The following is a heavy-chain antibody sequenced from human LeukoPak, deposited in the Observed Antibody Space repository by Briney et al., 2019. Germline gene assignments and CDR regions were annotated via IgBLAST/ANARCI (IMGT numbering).Heavy chain of an antibody. CDR2: ISVSGGSI. J-gene: IGHJ4*02. Sequence: PGGSLRLSCAASGFPFINSEMKWVRQPPGKGLEWVSYISVSGGSIYYADSVRGRFTISRDNAKNSLYLQMDSLTVEDTANYYCAKDPNINWGQGTLVTVSS. D-gene: IGHD1-14*01. CDR1: GFPFINSE. CDR3: AKDPNIN. V-gene: IGHV3-48*03.